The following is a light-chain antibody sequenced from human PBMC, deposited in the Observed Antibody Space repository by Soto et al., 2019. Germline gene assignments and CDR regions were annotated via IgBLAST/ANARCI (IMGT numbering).Light chain of an antibody. CDR1: QSIRNK. CDR2: DAA. J-gene: IGKJ5*01. Sequence: EKLMTQSPAPLSVSPGGKGTPSPRASQSIRNKLAWYQHKPGQAPRLLIYDAATRATGIAARFSGSGSETEFTLTISSLQSGDFAVYYCQQYNDWPTFGQGTRLEIK. V-gene: IGKV3-15*01. CDR3: QQYNDWPT.